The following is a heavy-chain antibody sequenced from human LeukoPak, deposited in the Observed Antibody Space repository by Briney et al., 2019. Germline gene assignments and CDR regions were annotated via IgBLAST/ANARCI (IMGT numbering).Heavy chain of an antibody. Sequence: SETLSLTCAVYGGSFSGYYWSWIRQPPGKGLEWIGEINHSGRTNYNPSLKSRVTISVDTSKNQFSLKLSSVTAAATAVYYCARDGVEVPAAIGYYYYGMDVWGQGTTVTVSS. J-gene: IGHJ6*02. D-gene: IGHD2-2*01. V-gene: IGHV4-34*01. CDR3: ARDGVEVPAAIGYYYYGMDV. CDR1: GGSFSGYY. CDR2: INHSGRT.